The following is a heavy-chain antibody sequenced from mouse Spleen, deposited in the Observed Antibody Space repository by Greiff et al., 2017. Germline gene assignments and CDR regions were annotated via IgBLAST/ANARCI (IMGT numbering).Heavy chain of an antibody. CDR1: GYAFSSSW. J-gene: IGHJ4*01. V-gene: IGHV1-82*01. CDR2: IYPGDGDT. Sequence: QVQLKQSGPELVKPGASVKISCKASGYAFSSSWMNWVKQRPGKGLEWIGRIYPGDGDTNYNGKFKGKATLTADKSSSTAYMQLSSLTSEDSAVYFCARTQILDGYSHMDYWGQGTSVTVSS. D-gene: IGHD2-3*01. CDR3: ARTQILDGYSHMDY.